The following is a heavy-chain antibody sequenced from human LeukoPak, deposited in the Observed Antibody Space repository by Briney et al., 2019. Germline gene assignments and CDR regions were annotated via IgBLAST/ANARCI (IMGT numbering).Heavy chain of an antibody. CDR2: IYPRDGST. Sequence: ASVTVSFTASGYTFPIYFIHWVRQAPGQGLEWMGMIYPRDGSTSYAQKFQGRVTVTRDTSTSTVHMELSGLRSEDTAVYYCARDQEGFDYWGQGTLVTVSS. V-gene: IGHV1-46*01. J-gene: IGHJ4*02. CDR3: ARDQEGFDY. CDR1: GYTFPIYF.